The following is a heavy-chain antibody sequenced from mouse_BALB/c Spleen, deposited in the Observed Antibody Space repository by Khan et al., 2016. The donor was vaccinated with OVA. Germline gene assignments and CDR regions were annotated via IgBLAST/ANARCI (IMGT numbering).Heavy chain of an antibody. V-gene: IGHV5-6*01. CDR1: GFTFSSYG. J-gene: IGHJ3*01. Sequence: EVELVESGGDLVKPGGSLKLSCAASGFTFSSYGMSWVRQTPDKRLEWVATISSGGSYTYYPDSVKGRFTISRDNAKNTLYLQMSSLKSEDTVMYYCARHEATMILFAYWGQGTLVTVSA. D-gene: IGHD2-4*01. CDR2: ISSGGSYT. CDR3: ARHEATMILFAY.